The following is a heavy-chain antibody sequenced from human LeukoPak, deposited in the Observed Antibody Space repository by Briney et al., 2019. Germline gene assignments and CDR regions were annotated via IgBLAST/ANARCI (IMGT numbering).Heavy chain of an antibody. D-gene: IGHD5-12*01. Sequence: SETLSLTCIVSGGSISISNYYWGWIRQPPGKGLEWIGSIYYSGSTSYNASLRSRVTMSVDTSKNQFSLKLSSVTAADTAVYYCARYHSGYDNYWGQGTLVTVSS. J-gene: IGHJ4*02. CDR1: GGSISISNYY. CDR3: ARYHSGYDNY. CDR2: IYYSGST. V-gene: IGHV4-39*07.